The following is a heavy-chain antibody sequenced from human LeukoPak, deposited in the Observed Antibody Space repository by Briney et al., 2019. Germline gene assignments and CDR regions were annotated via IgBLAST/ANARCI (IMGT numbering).Heavy chain of an antibody. CDR1: GYSFTSYW. D-gene: IGHD6-13*01. V-gene: IGHV5-51*01. CDR2: IYPGDSDT. J-gene: IGHJ3*02. CDR3: ARHVIFEQQLADAFDI. Sequence: RGESLKISCKGSGYSFTSYWIGWVRQMPGKGLEWMGIIYPGDSDTRYSPSFQGQVTISADKSISTAYLQWSSLKASDTAMYYCARHVIFEQQLADAFDIWGQGTMVTVSA.